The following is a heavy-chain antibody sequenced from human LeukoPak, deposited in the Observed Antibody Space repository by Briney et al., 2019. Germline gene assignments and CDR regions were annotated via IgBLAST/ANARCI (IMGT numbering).Heavy chain of an antibody. V-gene: IGHV3-48*01. Sequence: GGSLRLSCAASGFTFSSYSMNWVRQAPGKGLEWVSYIGAAGSTIYYADSVKGRSTISRDSAKNSLFLQMNSLRAEDTAVYYCARDSSTYAGPPDYWGQGTLVTVSS. D-gene: IGHD2-2*01. CDR1: GFTFSSYS. CDR3: ARDSSTYAGPPDY. J-gene: IGHJ4*02. CDR2: IGAAGSTI.